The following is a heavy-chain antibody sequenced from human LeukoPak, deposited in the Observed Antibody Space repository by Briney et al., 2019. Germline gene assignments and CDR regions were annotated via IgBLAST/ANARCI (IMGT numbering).Heavy chain of an antibody. CDR1: GGSISSGGHY. CDR3: ARGGLVEMATPFDP. CDR2: ISSTGST. Sequence: PSQTLSLTCTVSGGSISSGGHYWSWIRQPAGKGLEYLGRISSTGSTNYNPSLRSRVTISADTSKNHFSLKLTSVTAADTAVYYCARGGLVEMATPFDPWGQGTLVTVSS. D-gene: IGHD5-24*01. J-gene: IGHJ5*02. V-gene: IGHV4-61*02.